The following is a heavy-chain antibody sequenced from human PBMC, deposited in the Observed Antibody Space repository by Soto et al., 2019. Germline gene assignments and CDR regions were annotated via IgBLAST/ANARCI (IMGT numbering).Heavy chain of an antibody. D-gene: IGHD3-10*01. CDR2: IIPIFGTA. Sequence: SVKVSCKASGGTFSSYAIGWVRQAPGQGLEWMGGIIPIFGTANYAQKFQGRVTITADKSTSTAYMELSSLRSEDTAVYYCAREDYYGSGSYYTFNWFDPWGQGTLVTVSS. CDR1: GGTFSSYA. CDR3: AREDYYGSGSYYTFNWFDP. V-gene: IGHV1-69*06. J-gene: IGHJ5*02.